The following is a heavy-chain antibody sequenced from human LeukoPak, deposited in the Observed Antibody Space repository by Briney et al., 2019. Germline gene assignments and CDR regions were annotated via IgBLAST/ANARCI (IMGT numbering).Heavy chain of an antibody. CDR3: ATYDIMTGFDY. CDR2: ISPMSHKT. J-gene: IGHJ4*02. D-gene: IGHD3-9*01. V-gene: IGHV1-69*13. CDR1: GGTLSDYV. Sequence: SVKVSCKASGGTLSDYVISWVRQAPGQGLERMGGISPMSHKTNYAQKFQGRVAITADDSTSTAYLELRSLRSEDTAVYYCATYDIMTGFDYWGQGTLVTVSS.